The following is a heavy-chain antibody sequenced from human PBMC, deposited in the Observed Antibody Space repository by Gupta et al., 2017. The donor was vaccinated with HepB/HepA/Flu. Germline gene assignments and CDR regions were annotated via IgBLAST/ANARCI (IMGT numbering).Heavy chain of an antibody. CDR2: ISYDGTNE. D-gene: IGHD3-22*01. V-gene: IGHV3-30-3*01. CDR3: TRGGGGITTNSFNQ. Sequence: QVQLVESGGGVVQPGRSLRLSCAASGFTFSSHAMHWVRQAPGKGLEWVAVISYDGTNEFYADSVNGRITISRDNSKNTLYLQMNSLRAEETAVYYCTRGGGGITTNSFNQWGQGTLVTVSS. CDR1: GFTFSSHA. J-gene: IGHJ4*02.